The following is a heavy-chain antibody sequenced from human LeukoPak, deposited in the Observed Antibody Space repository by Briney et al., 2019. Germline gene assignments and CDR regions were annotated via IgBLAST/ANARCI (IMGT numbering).Heavy chain of an antibody. J-gene: IGHJ3*02. Sequence: GGSLRLSCVASGFTFSNYWMTWVRQAPGKGLEWVANIKQDGSERFYVDSVKGRFTISRDNAKNSLYLQMNSLRAEDTAVYYCAREDTVAGDAFDIWGQGTMVTVSS. CDR1: GFTFSNYW. CDR2: IKQDGSER. CDR3: AREDTVAGDAFDI. D-gene: IGHD4-23*01. V-gene: IGHV3-7*01.